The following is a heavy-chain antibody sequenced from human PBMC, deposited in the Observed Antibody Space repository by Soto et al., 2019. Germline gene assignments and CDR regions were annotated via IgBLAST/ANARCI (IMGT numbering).Heavy chain of an antibody. CDR1: GGSISIGDYL. V-gene: IGHV4-30-4*01. Sequence: KPSETLSLTCAVSGGSISIGDYLWSWIRQRPGKGLEWIGYIHDSGNTYYNPSLKSRVTISLDTSKNQFSLKVTSMTAADTAVYFCARARGGDSGDYASLFDRWGQGNLVTVSS. CDR2: IHDSGNT. D-gene: IGHD4-17*01. CDR3: ARARGGDSGDYASLFDR. J-gene: IGHJ5*02.